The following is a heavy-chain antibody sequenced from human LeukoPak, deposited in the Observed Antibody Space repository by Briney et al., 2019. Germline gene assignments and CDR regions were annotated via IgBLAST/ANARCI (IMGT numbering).Heavy chain of an antibody. V-gene: IGHV3-48*03. J-gene: IGHJ5*02. CDR2: ISSSGSTI. CDR3: ARDRLSDRQWLGFDP. D-gene: IGHD6-19*01. Sequence: GGSLRLSCAASGFTFSSYEMNWVRQAPGKGLEWVSYISSSGSTIYYADSVKGRFTISRDNAKNSLYLQMNSLRSEDTAVYYCARDRLSDRQWLGFDPWGQGTLVTVSS. CDR1: GFTFSSYE.